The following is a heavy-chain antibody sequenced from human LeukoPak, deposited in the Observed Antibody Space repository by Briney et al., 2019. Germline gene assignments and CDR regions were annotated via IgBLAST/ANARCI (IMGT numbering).Heavy chain of an antibody. V-gene: IGHV3-23*01. J-gene: IGHJ4*02. CDR1: GFTFSSYA. CDR3: WREVGYLDY. D-gene: IGHD1-26*01. Sequence: GSLRLSCAASGFTFSSYAMSWVRQAPGKGLEWVCSVSGGGASPYFADSVKDRCTFSRDNSKNKLYLQLISLRADDTASFYYWREVGYLDYWGQGTLVTVAP. CDR2: VSGGGASP.